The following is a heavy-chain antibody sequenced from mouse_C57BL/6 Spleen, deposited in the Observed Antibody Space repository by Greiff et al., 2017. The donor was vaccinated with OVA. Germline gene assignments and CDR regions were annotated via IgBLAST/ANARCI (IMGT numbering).Heavy chain of an antibody. CDR3: TGAGTSYFDY. CDR2: IRLKSDNYAT. CDR1: GFTFSNYW. Sequence: EVKLEESGGGLVQPGGSMKLSCVASGFTFSNYWMNWVRQSPEKGLEWVAQIRLKSDNYATHYAESVKGRFTISRDDSKSSVYLQMNNLRAEDTGIYYCTGAGTSYFDYWGQGTTRTVSS. V-gene: IGHV6-3*01. D-gene: IGHD4-1*01. J-gene: IGHJ2*01.